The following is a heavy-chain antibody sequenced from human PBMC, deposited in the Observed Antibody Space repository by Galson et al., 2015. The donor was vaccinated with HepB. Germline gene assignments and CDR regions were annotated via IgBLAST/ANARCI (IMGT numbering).Heavy chain of an antibody. CDR3: EGRSSYYDILTGRNYYGMDV. D-gene: IGHD3-9*01. J-gene: IGHJ6*02. CDR1: GGSISSSSYY. Sequence: LSLTCTVSGGSISSSSYYWGWIRQPPGKGLEWIGSIYYSGSTYYNPSLKSRVTISVDTSKNQFSLKLSSVTAADTAVYYCEGRSSYYDILTGRNYYGMDVWGQGTTVTVSS. V-gene: IGHV4-39*01. CDR2: IYYSGST.